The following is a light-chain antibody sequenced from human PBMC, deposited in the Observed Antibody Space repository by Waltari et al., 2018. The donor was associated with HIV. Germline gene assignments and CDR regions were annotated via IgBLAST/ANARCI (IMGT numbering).Light chain of an antibody. CDR3: AAWDASLSGNWV. CDR1: SSNIGSNY. J-gene: IGLJ3*02. Sequence: QSVLTQPPSASGTPGQRVTISCSGSSSNIGSNYVYWYQQLPGTTPKLLIYRNNWRPSGVPGRFAGAKSGTSASLAISGLRSEDEADYYCAAWDASLSGNWVFGGGTKLTVL. CDR2: RNN. V-gene: IGLV1-47*01.